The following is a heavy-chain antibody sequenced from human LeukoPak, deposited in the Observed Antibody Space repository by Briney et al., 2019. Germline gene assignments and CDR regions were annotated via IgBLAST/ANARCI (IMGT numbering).Heavy chain of an antibody. V-gene: IGHV3-21*01. CDR3: ARDDYGSGSYSVY. J-gene: IGHJ4*02. CDR1: GFTFSSYS. CDR2: ISSSSSYI. Sequence: GGSLRLSCAASGFTFSSYSMSWVRQAPGKGLEWVSSISSSSSYIYYADSVKGRFTISRDNAKNSLYLQMNSLRAEDTAVYYCARDDYGSGSYSVYWGQGTLVTVSS. D-gene: IGHD3-10*01.